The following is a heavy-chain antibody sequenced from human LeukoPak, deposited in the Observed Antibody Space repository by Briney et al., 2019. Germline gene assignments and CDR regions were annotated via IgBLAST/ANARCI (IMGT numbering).Heavy chain of an antibody. Sequence: PGGSLRLSCAASGFTFSSYGMHWVRQAPGKGLEWVAFIRYDGSNKYYADSVKGRSTISRDNSKNTLYLQMNSLRAEDTAVYYCAKGVVVAAVEYFQHRGQGTLVTVSS. CDR3: AKGVVVAAVEYFQH. CDR2: IRYDGSNK. D-gene: IGHD2-15*01. CDR1: GFTFSSYG. J-gene: IGHJ1*01. V-gene: IGHV3-30*02.